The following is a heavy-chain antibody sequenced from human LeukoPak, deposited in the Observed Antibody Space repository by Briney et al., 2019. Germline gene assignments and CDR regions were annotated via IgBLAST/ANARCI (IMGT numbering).Heavy chain of an antibody. Sequence: PSETLSLTCAVYGGSFSGYYWSWIRQPPGKGLEWIREINHSGSTNYNPSLKSRVTISVDTSKNQFSLKLSSVTAADTAVYYCARSVEWELLTWFDPWGQGTLVTVSS. J-gene: IGHJ5*02. V-gene: IGHV4-34*01. CDR3: ARSVEWELLTWFDP. CDR1: GGSFSGYY. D-gene: IGHD1-26*01. CDR2: INHSGST.